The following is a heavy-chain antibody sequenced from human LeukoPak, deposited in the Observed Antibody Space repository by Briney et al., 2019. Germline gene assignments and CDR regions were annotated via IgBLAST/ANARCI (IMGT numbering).Heavy chain of an antibody. Sequence: GGSLRLSCAVSGFAFSQYSMGWVRQAPGKGLESVAIIASDGSYTAYVDSVKGRLTISRDNAKNSLYLQMSSLTAEDTAIYFCAFLVREPQHWGRGTLVTVSS. V-gene: IGHV3-7*01. J-gene: IGHJ1*01. CDR3: AFLVREPQH. D-gene: IGHD3-10*01. CDR1: GFAFSQYS. CDR2: IASDGSYT.